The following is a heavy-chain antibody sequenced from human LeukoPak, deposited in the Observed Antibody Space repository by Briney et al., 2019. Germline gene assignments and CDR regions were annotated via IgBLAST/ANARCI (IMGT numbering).Heavy chain of an antibody. CDR2: ISGSGRST. CDR3: ARKYQLPKGGVPFDY. Sequence: GGSLRLSCAASGFTFNSYAMSWVRQAPGRGLEWVSTISGSGRSTYYADSVKGRFTISRDNSKNTLYLQMNSLRAEDTAVYYCARKYQLPKGGVPFDYWGQGTLVTVSS. V-gene: IGHV3-23*01. J-gene: IGHJ4*02. D-gene: IGHD2-2*01. CDR1: GFTFNSYA.